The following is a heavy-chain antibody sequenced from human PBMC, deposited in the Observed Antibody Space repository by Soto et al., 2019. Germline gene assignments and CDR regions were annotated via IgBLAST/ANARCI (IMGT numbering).Heavy chain of an antibody. CDR3: AREAGPYYYYYGMDV. CDR1: GFTFSSYA. Sequence: QVQLVESGGGVVQPGRYLRLSCAASGFTFSSYAMHWVRQAPGKGLEWVAVISYDGSNKYYADSVKGRFTISRDNPKNTLYLQMNSLRAEDTAVYYWAREAGPYYYYYGMDVWGQGTTVTVSS. V-gene: IGHV3-30-3*01. D-gene: IGHD6-25*01. J-gene: IGHJ6*02. CDR2: ISYDGSNK.